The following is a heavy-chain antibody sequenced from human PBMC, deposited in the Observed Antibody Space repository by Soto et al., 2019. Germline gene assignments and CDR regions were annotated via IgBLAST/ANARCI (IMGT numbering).Heavy chain of an antibody. CDR2: ISPIFGTA. D-gene: IGHD3-10*01. CDR3: ERVLNRESVWGEYFYGMGD. Sequence: SVKVSCKASGGTFISYAISWVRQAPGQGLEWMVGISPIFGTANYAQKFQGRVTITADESTSTVYMELSSLRSEDTAVYYCERVLNRESVWGEYFYGMGDSGKETTITDS. J-gene: IGHJ6*04. V-gene: IGHV1-69*13. CDR1: GGTFISYA.